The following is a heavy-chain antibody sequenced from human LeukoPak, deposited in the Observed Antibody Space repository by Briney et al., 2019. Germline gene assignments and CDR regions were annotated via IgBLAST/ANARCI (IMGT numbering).Heavy chain of an antibody. CDR2: ISHDGSEK. J-gene: IGHJ4*02. D-gene: IGHD6-19*01. Sequence: SGGSLRLSCAASGFPFSSHWLSWFRQSPGKGLEWVAHISHDGSEKHYVDSVKGRFTISRDNARNSQFLQMNSLRVDDTAVYYCASGGGWVFFNWGQGTLVTVSS. CDR1: GFPFSSHW. V-gene: IGHV3-7*01. CDR3: ASGGGWVFFN.